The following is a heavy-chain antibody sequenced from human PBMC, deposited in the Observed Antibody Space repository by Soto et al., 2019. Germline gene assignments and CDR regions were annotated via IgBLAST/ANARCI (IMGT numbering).Heavy chain of an antibody. D-gene: IGHD3-16*01. CDR1: GGSISSGAYY. J-gene: IGHJ4*02. V-gene: IGHV4-31*03. Sequence: QVQLQESGPGLVKPSQTLSLTCTVSGGSISSGAYYWSWIRQHPGKGLEWIGYIYYSGNTYYNPSLKSRVTISVDTSKNQFSRKLSSVTAADTAVYHCAIVGLRLGDYFDYWGQGTLVSVSS. CDR3: AIVGLRLGDYFDY. CDR2: IYYSGNT.